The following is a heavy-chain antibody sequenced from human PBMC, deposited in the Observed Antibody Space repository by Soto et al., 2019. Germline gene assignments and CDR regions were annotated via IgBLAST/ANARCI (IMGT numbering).Heavy chain of an antibody. CDR1: GYTFTSYY. CDR2: INANGGNT. J-gene: IGHJ4*02. CDR3: ARDRAWEVGTFDY. V-gene: IGHV1-46*01. D-gene: IGHD1-26*01. Sequence: ASVKVSCKASGYTFTSYYMHWVRQAPGQGLEWMGIINANGGNTSYAQKLRGRVTMTTDTSTSTAYMELRSLRSDDTAVYYCARDRAWEVGTFDYWGQGTLVTVSS.